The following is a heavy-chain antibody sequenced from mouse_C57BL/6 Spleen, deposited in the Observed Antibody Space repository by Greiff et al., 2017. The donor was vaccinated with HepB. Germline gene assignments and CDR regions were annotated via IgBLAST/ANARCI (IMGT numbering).Heavy chain of an antibody. CDR1: GFSLTSYA. CDR2: IWTGGGT. J-gene: IGHJ4*01. V-gene: IGHV2-9-1*01. D-gene: IGHD1-2*01. Sequence: VKLQESGPGLVAPSQSLSITCTVSGFSLTSYAISWVRQPPGKGLEWLGVIWTGGGTNYNSALKSRLSISKDNSKSQVFLKMNSLQTDDTARYYCANHYYDEGYAMDYWGQGTSVTVSS. CDR3: ANHYYDEGYAMDY.